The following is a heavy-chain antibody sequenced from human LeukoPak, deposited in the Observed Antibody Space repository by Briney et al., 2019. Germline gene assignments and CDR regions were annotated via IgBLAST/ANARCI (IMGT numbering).Heavy chain of an antibody. CDR3: ATSTVTTTDY. J-gene: IGHJ4*02. CDR1: GYTFTSYY. CDR2: INPSGGST. D-gene: IGHD4-11*01. V-gene: IGHV1-46*01. Sequence: ASVKVSCKASGYTFTSYYMHWVRQAPGQGLEWMGIINPSGGSTSYAQKFQGRVTMTRDTSTSTVYMELSSLRPEDTAVYYCATSTVTTTDYWGQGTLVTVSS.